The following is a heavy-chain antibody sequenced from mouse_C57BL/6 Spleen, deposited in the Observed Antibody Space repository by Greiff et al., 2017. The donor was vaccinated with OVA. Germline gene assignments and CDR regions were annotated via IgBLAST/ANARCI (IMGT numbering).Heavy chain of an antibody. CDR2: LWWGDAK. V-gene: IGHV8-8*01. Sequence: QVTLKVSGPGILQPSQTLSLTCSFSGFSLSTFGMGVGWIRHPSGKGLEWLAHLWWGDAKYYNPALKSRLTISKDTSKNQVFLKIANVDTADTATYYRDRIDSSSSFDYWGQGTTLTVSS. J-gene: IGHJ2*01. CDR3: DRIDSSSSFDY. D-gene: IGHD1-1*01. CDR1: GFSLSTFGMG.